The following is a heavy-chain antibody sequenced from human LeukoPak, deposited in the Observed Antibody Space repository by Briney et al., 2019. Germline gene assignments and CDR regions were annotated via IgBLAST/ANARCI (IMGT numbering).Heavy chain of an antibody. Sequence: ASVKVSCKASGYTFTGYYMHWVRQAPGQGLEWMGWINPKSGGTNYAQKFQGRVTMTRDTSISTAYMELSRLRSDDTAVYYCAREGVDMITFGGVTPPFDYWGQGTLVTVSS. V-gene: IGHV1-2*02. CDR2: INPKSGGT. J-gene: IGHJ4*02. CDR1: GYTFTGYY. D-gene: IGHD3-16*01. CDR3: AREGVDMITFGGVTPPFDY.